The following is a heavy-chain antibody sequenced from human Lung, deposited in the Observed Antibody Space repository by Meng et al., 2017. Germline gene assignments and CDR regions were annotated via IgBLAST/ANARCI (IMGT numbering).Heavy chain of an antibody. CDR2: ISAYNGNT. CDR3: ARDRGGYAKNWFDP. CDR1: GYTFTSYG. Sequence: ASVKVSCKASGYTFTSYGISWVRQAPGQGLDWMGWISAYNGNTNYAQKLQGRVTMTTDTSTSTAYMELRSLRSDDTAVYYCARDRGGYAKNWFDPWGQGTLVTVSS. J-gene: IGHJ5*02. V-gene: IGHV1-18*01. D-gene: IGHD5-12*01.